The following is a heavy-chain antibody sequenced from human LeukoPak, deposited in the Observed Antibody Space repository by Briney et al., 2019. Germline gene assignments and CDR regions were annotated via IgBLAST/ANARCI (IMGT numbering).Heavy chain of an antibody. Sequence: SETLSLTCAVYGGSFSGYYWSWIRQPPGKGLEWIGEINHSGSTDYNPSLKSRVTISVDTSKNQFSLKLSSVTAADTAVYYCARGRHSSGWLRDYWGQGTLVTVSS. J-gene: IGHJ4*02. CDR1: GGSFSGYY. D-gene: IGHD6-19*01. CDR2: INHSGST. V-gene: IGHV4-34*01. CDR3: ARGRHSSGWLRDY.